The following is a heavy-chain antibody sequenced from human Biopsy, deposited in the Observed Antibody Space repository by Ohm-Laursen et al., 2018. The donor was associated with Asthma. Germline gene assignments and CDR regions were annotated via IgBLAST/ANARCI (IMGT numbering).Heavy chain of an antibody. CDR1: GYTFTAYY. J-gene: IGHJ1*01. Sequence: ASVKVSCKTSGYTFTAYYIHWVRQAPGQGLEWMGRINPSSGDTNYPQNFQGRVTVTRDTSIRTAYMELSSLRSEDTAVYYCARGGGAHFQHWGQGTLVTVSS. CDR3: ARGGGAHFQH. D-gene: IGHD2-21*01. CDR2: INPSSGDT. V-gene: IGHV1-2*06.